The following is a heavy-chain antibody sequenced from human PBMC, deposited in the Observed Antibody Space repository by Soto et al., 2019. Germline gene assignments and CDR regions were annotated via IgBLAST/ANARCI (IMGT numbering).Heavy chain of an antibody. D-gene: IGHD3-3*01. CDR1: GYSFTSYW. J-gene: IGHJ6*02. CDR3: ARHITIFGVVAVSYYGMDV. Sequence: PGESLKISCKGSGYSFTSYWIGWVRQMPGKGLEWMGIIYPGDSDTRYSPSFQGQVTISADKSISTAYLQWSSLKASDTAMYYCARHITIFGVVAVSYYGMDVWGQGTTVTVSS. V-gene: IGHV5-51*01. CDR2: IYPGDSDT.